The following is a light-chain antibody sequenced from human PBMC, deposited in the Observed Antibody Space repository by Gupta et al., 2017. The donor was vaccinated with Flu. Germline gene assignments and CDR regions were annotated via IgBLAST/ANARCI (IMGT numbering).Light chain of an antibody. CDR3: HQECSSLST. V-gene: IGKV3-20*01. Sequence: ETALTQSPGTVSLSRGEIATLSCRASQSVSRSYLAWYQQKPGQAPRLLIYGASSTATGMPDRLSGSGSGTDFTLTIIRPEPEDYAVYYCHQECSSLSTFGDGTKVDIK. J-gene: IGKJ3*01. CDR1: QSVSRSY. CDR2: GAS.